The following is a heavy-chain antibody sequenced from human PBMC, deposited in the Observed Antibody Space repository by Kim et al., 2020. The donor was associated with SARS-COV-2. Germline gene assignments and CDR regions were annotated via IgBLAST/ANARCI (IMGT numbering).Heavy chain of an antibody. J-gene: IGHJ3*01. CDR2: ITTTGSDT. V-gene: IGHV3-23*01. CDR3: ANRGLVHAFDL. D-gene: IGHD2-2*01. Sequence: GGSLRLSCAASGFTFSDYAMSWVRQAPGKGLQWLSAITTTGSDTYYAASVRGRFTISRDNSKNTLYLQMNNLRAEDTAVYFCANRGLVHAFDLWGQGTMVTVSS. CDR1: GFTFSDYA.